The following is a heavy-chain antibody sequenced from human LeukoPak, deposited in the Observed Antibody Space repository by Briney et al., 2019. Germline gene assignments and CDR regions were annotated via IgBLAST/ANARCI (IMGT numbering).Heavy chain of an antibody. V-gene: IGHV3-21*01. CDR2: TSSTGTYI. D-gene: IGHD5-24*01. CDR3: APQLSRDGSKPFDY. Sequence: PVQPLDSPSVTSSTGTYIYYADSLKGRFTISRDNAKNSLYLQMNSLRAEDTAVYYCAPQLSRDGSKPFDYWGQGTLVTVST. J-gene: IGHJ4*02.